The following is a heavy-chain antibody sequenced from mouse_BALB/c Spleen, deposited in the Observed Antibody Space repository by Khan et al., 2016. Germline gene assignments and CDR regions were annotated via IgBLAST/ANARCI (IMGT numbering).Heavy chain of an antibody. V-gene: IGHV14-3*02. D-gene: IGHD4-1*01. CDR2: IDPAKGNT. J-gene: IGHJ2*01. Sequence: VRLQQSGAELVKPGASVKLSCTSSGFNIKDTYIHWVKQRPEQGLEWIGRIDPAKGNTKYDPEFQGQATITADTSSNTAYLQFSSLTSEDTGVYYCANWDYWGQGTTLTVSS. CDR1: GFNIKDTY. CDR3: ANWDY.